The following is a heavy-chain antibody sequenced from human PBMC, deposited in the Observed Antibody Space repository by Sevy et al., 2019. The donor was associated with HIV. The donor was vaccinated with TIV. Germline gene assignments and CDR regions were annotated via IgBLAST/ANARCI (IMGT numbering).Heavy chain of an antibody. D-gene: IGHD7-27*01. CDR1: GFTFSTYG. CDR3: ARDLPGVY. V-gene: IGHV3-33*01. CDR2: IWYDGSNK. J-gene: IGHJ4*02. Sequence: GGSLRLSCVASGFTFSTYGMHWVRQAPGKGLEWVAVIWYDGSNKEYVDSVKGRFTISRDNSKDTLYLQMNSLRAEDTAVYYCARDLPGVYWGQGTLVTVSS.